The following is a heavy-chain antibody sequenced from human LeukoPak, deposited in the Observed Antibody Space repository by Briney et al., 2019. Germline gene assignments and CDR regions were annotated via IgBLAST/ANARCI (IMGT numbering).Heavy chain of an antibody. Sequence: GRSLRLSCAASGFTFSSYAMHWVRQAPGKGLEWVAVISYDGSNKYYADSVKGRFTISRDNSKNTLCLQMNSLRAEDTAVYYCAREAYGDYGGYWGQGTLVTVSS. CDR2: ISYDGSNK. CDR1: GFTFSSYA. V-gene: IGHV3-30-3*01. D-gene: IGHD4-17*01. CDR3: AREAYGDYGGY. J-gene: IGHJ4*02.